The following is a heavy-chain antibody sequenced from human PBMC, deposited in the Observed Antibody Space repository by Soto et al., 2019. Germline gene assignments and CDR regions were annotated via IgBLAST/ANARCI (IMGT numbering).Heavy chain of an antibody. Sequence: QVQLVQSGTEVKKPGSSVKVSCKASGGTFRNYPINWVRQAPGQGLEWMGSIFPLTDIPDYAQNFKARLTISADKSTSIAYMELSSLTSDDTAMYFCARGPLVVLNYFESWGQGTLVTVSS. CDR3: ARGPLVVLNYFES. J-gene: IGHJ4*02. V-gene: IGHV1-69*02. CDR1: GGTFRNYP. CDR2: IFPLTDIP.